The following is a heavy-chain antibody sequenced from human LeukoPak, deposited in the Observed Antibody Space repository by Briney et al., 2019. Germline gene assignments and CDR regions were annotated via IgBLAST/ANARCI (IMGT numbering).Heavy chain of an antibody. J-gene: IGHJ1*01. CDR1: GYSFGVHG. CDR2: IAPYEGDR. CDR3: ASNFIRTGYFGEYYLH. D-gene: IGHD3-9*01. V-gene: IGHV1-18*01. Sequence: ASVNVSCKVSGYSFGVHGLSWVRQAPDQGLEWLGWIAPYEGDRQYTPKLQDRIIVTADTATTTVYMELKNLRIDDTAVYYCASNFIRTGYFGEYYLHWGQGTQVVVSS.